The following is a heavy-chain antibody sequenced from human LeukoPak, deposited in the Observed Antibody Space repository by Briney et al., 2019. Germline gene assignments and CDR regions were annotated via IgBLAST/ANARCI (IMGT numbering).Heavy chain of an antibody. Sequence: SETLSLTCAVYGGSFSGYYWSWIRQPPGKGLEWIGEINHSGSTNYNPSLKSRVTISVDTSKNQFSLKLSSVTAADTAVYYCARLPSMVRGVRRYNWFDPWGQGILVTVSS. J-gene: IGHJ5*02. D-gene: IGHD3-10*01. V-gene: IGHV4-34*01. CDR1: GGSFSGYY. CDR2: INHSGST. CDR3: ARLPSMVRGVRRYNWFDP.